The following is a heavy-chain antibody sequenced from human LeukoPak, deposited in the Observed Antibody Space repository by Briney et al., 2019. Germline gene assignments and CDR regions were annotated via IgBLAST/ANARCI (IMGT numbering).Heavy chain of an antibody. CDR3: ARDLYSGSISSFDY. Sequence: GGSLRLSCAASGFTFRSYNMNWVRQAPGKGLEWASYISSGSRTIYYADSVKGRFTISRDNAKNSLYLQMNSLRAEDTAVYYCARDLYSGSISSFDYWGQGTLVTVSS. J-gene: IGHJ4*02. V-gene: IGHV3-48*04. CDR1: GFTFRSYN. CDR2: ISSGSRTI. D-gene: IGHD1-26*01.